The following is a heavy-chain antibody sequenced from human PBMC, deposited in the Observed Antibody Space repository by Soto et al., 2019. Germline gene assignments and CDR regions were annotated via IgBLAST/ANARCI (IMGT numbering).Heavy chain of an antibody. D-gene: IGHD3-10*01. Sequence: QVQLVQSGAEVKKPGSSVKVSCKASGGTFSSYAISWVRQAPGQGLEWMGGIIPIFGTANYAQKFQGRVTITXXEXTXXAYMELSSLRSEDTAVYYCAREGYYGSGSYWWFDPWGQGTLVTVSS. CDR2: IIPIFGTA. V-gene: IGHV1-69*05. CDR1: GGTFSSYA. CDR3: AREGYYGSGSYWWFDP. J-gene: IGHJ5*02.